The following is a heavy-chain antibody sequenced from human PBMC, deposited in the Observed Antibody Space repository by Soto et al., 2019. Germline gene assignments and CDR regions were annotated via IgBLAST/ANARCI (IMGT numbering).Heavy chain of an antibody. CDR1: GYTFTGHY. CDR2: INPNSGVT. Sequence: QVQLVQSGAAVKKPGASMKVSCKASGYTFTGHYIHWVRQAPGQGLEWMGWINPNSGVTNYAQTLHGWVPLTRDTSISTAYMELSRLRSDDTALYYCARAVVPTTPNFDYWGQGTLVTVSS. V-gene: IGHV1-2*04. CDR3: ARAVVPTTPNFDY. D-gene: IGHD5-12*01. J-gene: IGHJ4*02.